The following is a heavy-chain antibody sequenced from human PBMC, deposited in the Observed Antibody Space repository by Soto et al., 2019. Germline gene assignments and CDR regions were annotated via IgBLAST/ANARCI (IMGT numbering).Heavy chain of an antibody. J-gene: IGHJ6*02. V-gene: IGHV3-49*04. D-gene: IGHD1-1*01. CDR2: IRSKAYGGTT. CDR1: GFTFSIYS. CDR3: TSNLSGAEHYYYYGMDV. Sequence: GGSLRLSCAASGFTFSIYSMNWVRQAPGKGLEWVGFIRSKAYGGTTEYAASVKGRFTISRDDSKSIAYLQMNSLKTEDTAVYYCTSNLSGAEHYYYYGMDVWAQGTTVTVSS.